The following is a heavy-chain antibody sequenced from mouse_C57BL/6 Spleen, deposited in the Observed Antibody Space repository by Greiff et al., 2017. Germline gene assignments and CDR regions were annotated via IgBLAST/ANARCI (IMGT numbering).Heavy chain of an antibody. CDR2: IDPETGGT. Sequence: LVESGAELVRPGASVTLSCKASGYTFTDYEMHWVKQTPVHGLEWIGAIDPETGGTAYNQKFKGKAILTADKSSSTAYKELRSLTSEDSAVYYCTSWAWFAYWGQGTLVTVSA. CDR1: GYTFTDYE. CDR3: TSWAWFAY. D-gene: IGHD4-1*01. J-gene: IGHJ3*01. V-gene: IGHV1-15*01.